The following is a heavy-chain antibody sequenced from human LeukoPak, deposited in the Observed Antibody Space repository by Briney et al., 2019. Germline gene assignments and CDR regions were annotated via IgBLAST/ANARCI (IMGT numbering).Heavy chain of an antibody. Sequence: SETLSLTCTVSGASLTRYHWTWIRQSPGKGLEWIGYISYSGTTDYNPSLKRRVTVSGDTAKTHFSLRLTSVTAADTAVYFCARVGAPWGAFDIWGPGTMVIVSS. CDR3: ARVGAPWGAFDI. D-gene: IGHD3-16*01. J-gene: IGHJ3*02. CDR1: GASLTRYH. V-gene: IGHV4-59*01. CDR2: ISYSGTT.